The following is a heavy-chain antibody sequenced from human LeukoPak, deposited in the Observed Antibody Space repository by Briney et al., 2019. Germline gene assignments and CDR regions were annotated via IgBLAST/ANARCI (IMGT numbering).Heavy chain of an antibody. J-gene: IGHJ4*02. D-gene: IGHD4-17*01. CDR1: GFTFSSYG. Sequence: PGGSLRLSCAASGFTFSSYGMHWVRQAPGKGLEWVAFIRYDGSNKYYADSVKGRFTISRDNSKNTLYLQMNSLRAEDTAVYYCANLLYGDYAPPHWGQGTLVTVSS. CDR3: ANLLYGDYAPPH. CDR2: IRYDGSNK. V-gene: IGHV3-30*02.